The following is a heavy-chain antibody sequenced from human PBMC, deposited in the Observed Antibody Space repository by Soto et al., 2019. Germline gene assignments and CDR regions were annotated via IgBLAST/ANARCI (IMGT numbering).Heavy chain of an antibody. Sequence: EVQLVASGGGLVQPGGSLRLSCAASGFTFSRYWMSWVRQAPGKGPEWVANIKQDGSEKFYVDSVKGLFTISRDNAKNSLYLQMNSLRAEDTAVYYCARGDYYDSSGYYIDAFDIWGQGTMVTVSS. V-gene: IGHV3-7*01. CDR2: IKQDGSEK. D-gene: IGHD3-22*01. J-gene: IGHJ3*02. CDR1: GFTFSRYW. CDR3: ARGDYYDSSGYYIDAFDI.